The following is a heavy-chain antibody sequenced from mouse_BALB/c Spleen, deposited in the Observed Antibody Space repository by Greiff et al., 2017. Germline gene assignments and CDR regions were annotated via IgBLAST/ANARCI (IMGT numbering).Heavy chain of an antibody. CDR3: ARNYGSSYEDPMDY. J-gene: IGHJ4*01. CDR1: GYAFTNYL. CDR2: INPGSGGT. D-gene: IGHD1-1*01. V-gene: IGHV1-54*01. Sequence: VQLQQSGAELVRPGTSVKVSCKASGYAFTNYLIEWVKQRPGQGLEWIGVINPGSGGTNYNEKFKGKATLTADKSSSTAYMQLSSLTSDDSAVYFCARNYGSSYEDPMDYWGQGTSVTVSS.